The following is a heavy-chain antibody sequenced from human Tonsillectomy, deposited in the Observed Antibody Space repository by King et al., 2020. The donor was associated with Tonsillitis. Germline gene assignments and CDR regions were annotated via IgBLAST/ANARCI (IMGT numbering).Heavy chain of an antibody. D-gene: IGHD4-17*01. V-gene: IGHV3-33*01. CDR3: ARDHSYGDYTHFDY. CDR2: ICDDGSNK. CDR1: GFTFSSYG. J-gene: IGHJ4*02. Sequence: VQLVESGGGVVQPGRSLRLSCAASGFTFSSYGMHWVRQAPGNGRELVALICDDGSNKYYEASVKGRFTISRDNSKNTLYLQMNSLRAEDTAVYYCARDHSYGDYTHFDYWGQGTLVTVSS.